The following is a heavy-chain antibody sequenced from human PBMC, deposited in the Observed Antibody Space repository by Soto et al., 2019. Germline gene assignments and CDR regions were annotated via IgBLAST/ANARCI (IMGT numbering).Heavy chain of an antibody. CDR2: VNPDGSTT. CDR3: AKVASGSYDWFDP. D-gene: IGHD1-26*01. V-gene: IGHV3-74*01. Sequence: GGSLRLSCAASKFSFSGYWMHWVRQAPGKGLMWVSRVNPDGSTTTYADSVKGRFTISRDNAKNTVFLQMNSLRADDTAVYYCAKVASGSYDWFDPWGQGT. CDR1: KFSFSGYW. J-gene: IGHJ5*02.